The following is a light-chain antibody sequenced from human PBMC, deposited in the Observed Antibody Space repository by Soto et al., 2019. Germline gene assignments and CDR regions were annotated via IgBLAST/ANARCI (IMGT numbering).Light chain of an antibody. J-gene: IGLJ2*01. CDR2: DVS. Sequence: QSALTQPASVSGSPGQSITISCTGTSCDVGGYNYVSWYQQHPGKAPKLMIYDVSNRPSGVSNRFSGSKSGNTASLTISGLQAEDDADYYCSSYTSSSTLVFGGGTKLTVL. CDR1: SCDVGGYNY. V-gene: IGLV2-14*01. CDR3: SSYTSSSTLV.